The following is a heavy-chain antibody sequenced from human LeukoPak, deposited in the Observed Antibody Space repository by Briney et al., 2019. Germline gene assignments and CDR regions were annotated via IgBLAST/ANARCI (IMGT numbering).Heavy chain of an antibody. D-gene: IGHD4-17*01. CDR1: GGSISSGGYY. CDR2: IYYSGST. CDR3: ARDLTPTVTTEAEGYWYFDL. V-gene: IGHV4-31*03. J-gene: IGHJ2*01. Sequence: SQTLSLTCTVSGGSISSGGYYWSWIRQHPGKGLEWIGYIYYSGSTYYNPSLKSRVTISVDTSKNQFSLKLSSVTAADTAVYYCARDLTPTVTTEAEGYWYFDLWGRGTLVTVSS.